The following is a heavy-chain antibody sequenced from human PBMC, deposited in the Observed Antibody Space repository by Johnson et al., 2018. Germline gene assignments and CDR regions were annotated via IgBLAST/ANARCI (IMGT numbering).Heavy chain of an antibody. CDR1: GFTFSTYS. CDR2: ISSSSSYI. Sequence: VQLVESGGGLVKPGGSLRLSCAASGFTFSTYSMNWVRQAPGKGLEWVSSISSSSSYIYYADSVKGRFTISRDNAENSLYLQMNSLRAEDTAVYYCAREGAYYSNYDYYMDVWGKGTTVTVSS. J-gene: IGHJ6*03. CDR3: AREGAYYSNYDYYMDV. D-gene: IGHD4-11*01. V-gene: IGHV3-21*01.